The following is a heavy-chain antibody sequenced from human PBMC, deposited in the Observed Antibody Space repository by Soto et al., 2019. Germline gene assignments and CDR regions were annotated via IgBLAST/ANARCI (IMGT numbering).Heavy chain of an antibody. CDR1: GFSFYNYA. D-gene: IGHD1-26*01. V-gene: IGHV3-23*01. Sequence: EVQLLDSGGGLEQPGGTLRVSCAASGFSFYNYAMNCVRQAHGEGLQWVAGISASGVSTYYAYSVKGRFISSRDNSKNALLLQINALRAEDTAIYYCAKVPLLTSSFDYLGLGTLVTVSS. CDR3: AKVPLLTSSFDY. CDR2: ISASGVST. J-gene: IGHJ4*02.